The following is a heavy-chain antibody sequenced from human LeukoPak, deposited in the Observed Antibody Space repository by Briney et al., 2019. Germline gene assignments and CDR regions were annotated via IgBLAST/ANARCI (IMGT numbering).Heavy chain of an antibody. V-gene: IGHV4-31*03. J-gene: IGHJ4*02. Sequence: SETLSLTCTVSGGSISSGAYYWSWIRQHPGKGLEWNGYIYYSGSTYYNPSLKSRVTISVDTSKNQFSLKLSSVTAADTAVYYCAREVGATKGFDYWGQGTLVTVSS. CDR1: GGSISSGAYY. CDR3: AREVGATKGFDY. CDR2: IYYSGST. D-gene: IGHD1-26*01.